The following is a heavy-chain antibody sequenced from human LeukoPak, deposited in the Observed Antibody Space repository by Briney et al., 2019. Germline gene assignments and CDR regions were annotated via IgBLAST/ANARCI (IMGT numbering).Heavy chain of an antibody. CDR3: ARNPRNQLRFLEWFPNWFDP. V-gene: IGHV3-48*03. CDR2: ISSSGSTI. D-gene: IGHD3-3*01. CDR1: GFTFSSYE. Sequence: GGSLRLSCAASGFTFSSYEMNWVRQAPGKGLEWVSYISSSGSTIYYADSVKGRFTISRDNAKNSLYLQMNSLRAEDTAVYYCARNPRNQLRFLEWFPNWFDPWGQGTLVTVSS. J-gene: IGHJ5*02.